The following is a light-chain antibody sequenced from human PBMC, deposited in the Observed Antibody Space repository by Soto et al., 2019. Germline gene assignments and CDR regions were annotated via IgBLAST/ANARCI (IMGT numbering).Light chain of an antibody. CDR1: ESIDSN. V-gene: IGKV3-15*01. Sequence: EIVPTQSPASLSVSPGERATLVCRASESIDSNLAWYQQKPGQPPRLLIYGASARATGIPARFSGSGSGTEFILTISSLQSDDLALYYCQQYNDWPPWTFGQGTKVEIK. CDR3: QQYNDWPPWT. CDR2: GAS. J-gene: IGKJ1*01.